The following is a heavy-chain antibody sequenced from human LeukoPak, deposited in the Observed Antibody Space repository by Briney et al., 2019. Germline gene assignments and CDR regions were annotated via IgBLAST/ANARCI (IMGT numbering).Heavy chain of an antibody. J-gene: IGHJ4*02. Sequence: PGGSLRLSCAASGFTFSSYAMHWVRQAPGKGLEWVAVISYDGSNKYYADSVKGRFTISRDNSKNTLYLQMNSLRAEDTAVYYCAREDNWNDLCYWGQGTLVTVSS. CDR3: AREDNWNDLCY. D-gene: IGHD1-20*01. CDR2: ISYDGSNK. CDR1: GFTFSSYA. V-gene: IGHV3-30-3*01.